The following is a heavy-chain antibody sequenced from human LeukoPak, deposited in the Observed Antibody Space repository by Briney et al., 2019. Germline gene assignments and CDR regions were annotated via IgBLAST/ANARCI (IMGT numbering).Heavy chain of an antibody. V-gene: IGHV3-15*01. D-gene: IGHD3-3*01. CDR2: VKSKSSGGTT. Sequence: GGSLRLSCAASGFTFSNAWMGWARQAPGKGLEWVGRVKSKSSGGTTDYAAPVKGRFTISRDDSKNTMDLQMNSLKTEDTAVYYCTTDEWSWGQGTLVTVSS. CDR3: TTDEWS. CDR1: GFTFSNAW. J-gene: IGHJ4*02.